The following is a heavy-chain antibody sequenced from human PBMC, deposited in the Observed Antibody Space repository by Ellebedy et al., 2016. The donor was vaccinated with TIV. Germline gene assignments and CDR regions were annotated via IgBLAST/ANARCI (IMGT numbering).Heavy chain of an antibody. CDR1: GFSFSSYW. J-gene: IGHJ3*02. CDR3: ATDGSYGDYRSPTHAFEI. D-gene: IGHD4-17*01. CDR2: INQDGSMK. V-gene: IGHV3-7*01. Sequence: GESLKISCAASGFSFSSYWMSWVRQAPGKGLEWVANINQDGSMKYFVDSVKGRFTLSRDHAKNSLYLQMNSLRDEDTAVYYCATDGSYGDYRSPTHAFEIWGQGTTVTVSS.